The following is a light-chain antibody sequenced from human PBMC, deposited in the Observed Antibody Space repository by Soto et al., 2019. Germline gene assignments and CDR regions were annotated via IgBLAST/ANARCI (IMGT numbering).Light chain of an antibody. CDR3: QQYNRYWM. CDR2: KAS. J-gene: IGKJ1*01. Sequence: DIQMTQSPSTLSASVGDRVTITCRASQSISSWLAWYQQKPGKAPKLLIYKASSLESEVPSRFSGSGSGTEFALSIRSRETDDFTTYYCQQYNRYWMFGQGTKVEIK. V-gene: IGKV1-5*03. CDR1: QSISSW.